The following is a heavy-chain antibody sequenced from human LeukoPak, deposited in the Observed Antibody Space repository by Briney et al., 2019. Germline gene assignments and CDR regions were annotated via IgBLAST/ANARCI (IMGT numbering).Heavy chain of an antibody. Sequence: SETLSLTCTVSGGSISSGGYSWSWLRQHAVKGLEWIGYIYFRGTTYYNPSLRSRLTISVDTSKNQFSLKLSSVAAADTAVYYCARGQSCTNCVCYYFDSWGQGTLVTVSS. V-gene: IGHV4-31*03. J-gene: IGHJ4*02. CDR1: GGSISSGGYS. CDR2: IYFRGTT. D-gene: IGHD2-8*01. CDR3: ARGQSCTNCVCYYFDS.